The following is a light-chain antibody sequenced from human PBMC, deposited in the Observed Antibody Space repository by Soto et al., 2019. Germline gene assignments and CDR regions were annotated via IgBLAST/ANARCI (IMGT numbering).Light chain of an antibody. V-gene: IGKV1-39*01. J-gene: IGKJ5*01. CDR1: QSISTS. Sequence: DIQMTQSPSSLSASVGDRVTITCRASQSISTSLNWFQQKPGKAPELLIYAASSLQSGVPSRFSGSGSGTDFHLTISTLQPEDCATDYCQQSLSTQLTFGQGTRLEIK. CDR2: AAS. CDR3: QQSLSTQLT.